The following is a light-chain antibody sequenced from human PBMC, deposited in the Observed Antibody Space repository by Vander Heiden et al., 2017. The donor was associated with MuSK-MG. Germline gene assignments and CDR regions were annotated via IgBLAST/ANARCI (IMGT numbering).Light chain of an antibody. Sequence: QSALTQPASVSGSPGQSLTISCTGSSSDVGSYNFVSWYQQHPGKAPKLMVYEVSRWPSGVSDRFSGSKSGNTASLTISGLQAEDEADYYCCAYAGDYTLVFGGGTKLTVL. CDR3: CAYAGDYTLV. CDR1: SSDVGSYNF. CDR2: EVS. V-gene: IGLV2-23*02. J-gene: IGLJ2*01.